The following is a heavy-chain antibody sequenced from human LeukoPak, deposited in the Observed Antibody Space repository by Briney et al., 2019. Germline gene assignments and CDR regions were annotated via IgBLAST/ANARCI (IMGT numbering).Heavy chain of an antibody. V-gene: IGHV3-15*01. J-gene: IGHJ4*02. D-gene: IGHD4-11*01. Sequence: GGSLRLSCAASRFSFSTSWMSWVRQAPGKGLEWVGRIKSKDDGETTEYAAPVKGRFIISRDDSESMLYLQMMSLKTEDTAVYYCCADTVDPLAQIDKWGQGAQVTVSS. CDR3: CADTVDPLAQIDK. CDR2: IKSKDDGETT. CDR1: RFSFSTSW.